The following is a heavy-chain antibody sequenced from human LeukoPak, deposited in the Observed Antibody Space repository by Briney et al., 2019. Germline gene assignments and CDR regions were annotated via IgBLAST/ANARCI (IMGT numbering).Heavy chain of an antibody. CDR3: ARTPYSSGYPPGYYFDY. CDR1: GFTFSSYS. J-gene: IGHJ4*02. D-gene: IGHD3-22*01. V-gene: IGHV3-48*04. CDR2: ISSSSSTI. Sequence: GGSLRLSCAASGFTFSSYSMNWVRQAPGKGLEWVSYISSSSSTIYYADSVKGRFTISRDNAKNSLYLQMNSLRAEDTAVYYCARTPYSSGYPPGYYFDYWGQGTLVTVSS.